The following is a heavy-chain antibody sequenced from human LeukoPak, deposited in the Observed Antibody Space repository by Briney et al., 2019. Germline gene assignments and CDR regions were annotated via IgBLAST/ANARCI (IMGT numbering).Heavy chain of an antibody. Sequence: PGGSLRLSCAASGFTFSSYSMNWVRQAPGKGLEWVSSISSSSSSYIYYADSVKGRFTISRDNAKNSLYLQMNSLRAEDTAVYYCARDLHSNYAVDYWGQGTVVTVSS. CDR2: ISSSSSSYI. J-gene: IGHJ4*02. CDR1: GFTFSSYS. D-gene: IGHD4-11*01. V-gene: IGHV3-21*01. CDR3: ARDLHSNYAVDY.